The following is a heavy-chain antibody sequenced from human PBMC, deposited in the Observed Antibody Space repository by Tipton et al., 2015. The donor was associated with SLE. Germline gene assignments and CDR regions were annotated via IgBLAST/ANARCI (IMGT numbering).Heavy chain of an antibody. CDR3: AASHERHSSGCTFDY. J-gene: IGHJ4*02. CDR2: IYSSGSA. Sequence: TLSLTCTVSGGSITSGNYFWTWIRQPAGKGLEWIGNIYSSGSANSNPSLESRVTISIDTSKNQFSLKLTSVTAADTAVYYCAASHERHSSGCTFDYWGQGTLVTVSS. D-gene: IGHD6-19*01. CDR1: GGSITSGNYF. V-gene: IGHV4-61*10.